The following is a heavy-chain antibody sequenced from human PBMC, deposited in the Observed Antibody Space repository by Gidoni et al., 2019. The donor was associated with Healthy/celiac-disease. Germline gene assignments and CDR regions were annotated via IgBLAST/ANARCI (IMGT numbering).Heavy chain of an antibody. J-gene: IGHJ5*02. CDR2: INHSGST. CDR3: AREWIIRGWFDP. D-gene: IGHD5-12*01. Sequence: QVQLQQWGAGLLKPSETLSLTCAVHGGSFSGYYWSWIRQPPGKGLEWIGEINHSGSTNYNPSLKSRVTISVDTSKNQFSLKLSSVTAADTAVYYCAREWIIRGWFDPWGQGTLVTVSS. CDR1: GGSFSGYY. V-gene: IGHV4-34*01.